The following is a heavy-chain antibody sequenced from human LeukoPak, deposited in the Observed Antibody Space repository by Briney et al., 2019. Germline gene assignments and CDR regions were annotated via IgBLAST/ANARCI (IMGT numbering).Heavy chain of an antibody. J-gene: IGHJ4*02. D-gene: IGHD5-12*01. Sequence: SETLSLTCTVSGGSLSSSSYYWGWIRQPPGKGLEWIGSIYYTGSTYYNPSLKSGITISVDTSKNQFSLKLSFVTAADTAVYYCARHRGYSGYDLEYFDYWGQGTPVTVSS. V-gene: IGHV4-39*01. CDR2: IYYTGST. CDR3: ARHRGYSGYDLEYFDY. CDR1: GGSLSSSSYY.